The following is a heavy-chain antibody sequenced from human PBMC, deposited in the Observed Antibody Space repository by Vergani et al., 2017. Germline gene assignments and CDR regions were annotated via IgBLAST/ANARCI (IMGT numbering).Heavy chain of an antibody. CDR2: IYTSGST. J-gene: IGHJ4*02. D-gene: IGHD3-10*01. CDR3: ARYRVYYYGSGSYYSVGYFDY. CDR1: GGSISSGSYY. Sequence: QVQLQESGPGLVKPSQTLSLTCTVSGGSISSGSYYWSWIRQPAGKGLEWIGRIYTSGSTNYNPSLKSRVTISVDTSKNQFSLKLSSVTAADTAVYYCARYRVYYYGSGSYYSVGYFDYWGQGTLVTVSS. V-gene: IGHV4-61*02.